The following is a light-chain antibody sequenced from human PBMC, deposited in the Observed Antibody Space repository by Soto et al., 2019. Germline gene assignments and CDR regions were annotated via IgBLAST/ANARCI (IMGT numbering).Light chain of an antibody. CDR3: QQRSNWFT. CDR2: DAS. Sequence: IVLTQSPVTLSLSHWERPTLSCRASQSVSSYLAWYQQXFGQAPGFLIYDASNRATGTPARFSGSGSGTDFTLTISSLEHDDFVIDYCQQRSNWFTFGGGTKVDIK. J-gene: IGKJ4*01. CDR1: QSVSSY. V-gene: IGKV3-11*01.